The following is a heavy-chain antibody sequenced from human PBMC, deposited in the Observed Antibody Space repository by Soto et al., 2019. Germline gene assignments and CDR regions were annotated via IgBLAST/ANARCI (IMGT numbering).Heavy chain of an antibody. J-gene: IGHJ4*02. CDR2: IIPIFGTA. D-gene: IGHD4-17*01. CDR1: GGTFSSYA. Sequence: SVKVSCKASGGTFSSYAISWVRQAPGQGLEWMGGIIPIFGTANYAQKFQGRVTITADESTSTAYMELSSLRSEDTAVYYCARVYQYDYGGNSDYWGQGTLVTVS. V-gene: IGHV1-69*13. CDR3: ARVYQYDYGGNSDY.